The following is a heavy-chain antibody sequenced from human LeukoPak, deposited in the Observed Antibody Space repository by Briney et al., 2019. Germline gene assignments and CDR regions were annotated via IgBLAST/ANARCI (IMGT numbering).Heavy chain of an antibody. J-gene: IGHJ4*02. CDR2: INHSGSA. CDR3: ARAVGAYFDY. CDR1: GESFSGYY. V-gene: IGHV4-34*01. Sequence: PSETLSLTCAVYGESFSGYYWSWIRQSPDKGLEWIGQINHSGSAAYNPSLKSRLTISVGSSKNQFSLELASVTAADTAVYYCARAVGAYFDYWGQGTLVTVSS.